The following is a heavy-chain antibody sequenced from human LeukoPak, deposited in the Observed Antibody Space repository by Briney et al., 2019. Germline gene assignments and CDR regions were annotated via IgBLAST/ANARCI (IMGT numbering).Heavy chain of an antibody. CDR2: IIPTFGTA. V-gene: IGHV1-69*06. Sequence: ASVKVSCKASGGTFSSYAISWVRQAPGQGLEWMGGIIPTFGTANYAQKFQGRVTITADKSTSTAYMELSSLRSEDTAVYYCAREIPRGSRLSQWLGAFDIWGQGTMVTVSS. CDR3: AREIPRGSRLSQWLGAFDI. D-gene: IGHD6-19*01. CDR1: GGTFSSYA. J-gene: IGHJ3*02.